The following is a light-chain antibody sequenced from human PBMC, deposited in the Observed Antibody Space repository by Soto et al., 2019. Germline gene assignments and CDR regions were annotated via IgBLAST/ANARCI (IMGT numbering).Light chain of an antibody. Sequence: DIQMTQSPSTLSASVGDRVTITCRAGQSINNWLAWYHQKPGKAPKLLIYDASTLASGVPSRFSGGGSGIEFTLTISSLQPDDFATYFCQQYNGYFGGGTKVELK. CDR1: QSINNW. CDR2: DAS. CDR3: QQYNGY. V-gene: IGKV1-5*01. J-gene: IGKJ4*01.